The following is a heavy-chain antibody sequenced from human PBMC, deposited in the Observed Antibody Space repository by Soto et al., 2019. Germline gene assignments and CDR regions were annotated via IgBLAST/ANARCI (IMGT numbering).Heavy chain of an antibody. CDR1: GASISSDYYY. D-gene: IGHD3-22*01. Sequence: PSETLSLTCTVSGASISSDYYYWGWIRHPPGKGLEWIGIINYRGSTYHSPSLNSRVTISVDTSKNQFSVRLTSVTAADTAVYYCARHRPSRYYVTSGYFPDYWGQGALVTVSS. J-gene: IGHJ4*02. CDR3: ARHRPSRYYVTSGYFPDY. CDR2: INYRGST. V-gene: IGHV4-39*01.